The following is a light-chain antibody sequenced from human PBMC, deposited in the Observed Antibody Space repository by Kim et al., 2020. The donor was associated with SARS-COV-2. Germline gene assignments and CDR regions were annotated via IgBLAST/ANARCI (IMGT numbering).Light chain of an antibody. CDR2: VNN. CDR1: SSNIGAGYD. Sequence: QSVLTQPPSVSGAPGQRVTISCTGSSSNIGAGYDVHWYQQLPGTAPKLLIYVNNNRPSGVPDRFSGSKSGTSASLAITGLQAEDEGDYYCHSYDSSLSGWVFGGGTQLTVL. V-gene: IGLV1-40*01. J-gene: IGLJ3*02. CDR3: HSYDSSLSGWV.